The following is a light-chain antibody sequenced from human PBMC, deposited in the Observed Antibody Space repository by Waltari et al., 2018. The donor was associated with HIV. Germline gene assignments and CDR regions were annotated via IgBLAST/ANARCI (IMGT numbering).Light chain of an antibody. CDR3: QQYASTPPNT. J-gene: IGKJ3*01. V-gene: IGKV3-20*01. CDR2: GTS. CDR1: QSVSSSY. Sequence: EIVLTQYPGTLSLSPGERATLSCRASQSVSSSYLAWYQQKPGQAPRLLIYGTSSRATGIPDRFSGSGSGTDFTLTISRLEPEDFAVYYCQQYASTPPNTFGPGTKVDLK.